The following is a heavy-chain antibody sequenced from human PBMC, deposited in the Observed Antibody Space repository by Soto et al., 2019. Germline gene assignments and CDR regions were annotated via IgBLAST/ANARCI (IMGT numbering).Heavy chain of an antibody. J-gene: IGHJ4*02. V-gene: IGHV4-34*01. D-gene: IGHD2-21*02. CDR3: AREYGGNSGTFDY. Sequence: QVQLQQWGAGLLKPSETLSLTCAVYGGSFSGYYWSWIRQPPGKGLEWIGEINHSGSTNYNPSLKSRVTISVDTSKNQFSLKQSSVTAADTAVYYCAREYGGNSGTFDYWGQGTLVTVSS. CDR1: GGSFSGYY. CDR2: INHSGST.